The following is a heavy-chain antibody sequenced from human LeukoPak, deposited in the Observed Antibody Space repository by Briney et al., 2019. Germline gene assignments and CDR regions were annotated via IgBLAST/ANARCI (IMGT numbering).Heavy chain of an antibody. CDR3: ARGTLKDVVPTTLDY. Sequence: SETLSLTCTVSGGSLTSGGHYWSWIRQPPGKGPEWIGYIYYTGSTRNNPSLRSRVTISLDKSKNQFSLKLNSVTAADTAVYYCARGTLKDVVPTTLDYWGRGILVTVSS. D-gene: IGHD5-12*01. CDR1: GGSLTSGGHY. CDR2: IYYTGST. J-gene: IGHJ4*02. V-gene: IGHV4-61*08.